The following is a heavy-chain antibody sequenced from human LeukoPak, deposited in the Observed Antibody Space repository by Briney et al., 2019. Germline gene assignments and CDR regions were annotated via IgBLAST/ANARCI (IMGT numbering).Heavy chain of an antibody. D-gene: IGHD6-6*01. Sequence: PGGSLRLSCAASGFTLSSHWMSWVRQAPGKGLEWVAKIKQDGSEKYYVDSVKGRFTISRDNAKNSLYLQMNCLRPEDTAVYYCARAPAAARPYYFDYWGQGTLVTVSS. V-gene: IGHV3-7*01. CDR3: ARAPAAARPYYFDY. J-gene: IGHJ4*02. CDR2: IKQDGSEK. CDR1: GFTLSSHW.